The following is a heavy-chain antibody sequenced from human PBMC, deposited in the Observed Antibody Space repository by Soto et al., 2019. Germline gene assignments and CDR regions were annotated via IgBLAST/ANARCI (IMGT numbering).Heavy chain of an antibody. Sequence: ASVKVSCKASGYTFTSYAIHWVRQAPGHRLEWMGRINASNGSTRYAQKFQDRVTMTRDTSTSTVYMELSSLRSEDTAVYYCTTALLRYFDWLLEFDPWGQGTLVTVSS. V-gene: IGHV1-3*01. CDR2: INASNGST. CDR1: GYTFTSYA. J-gene: IGHJ5*02. CDR3: TTALLRYFDWLLEFDP. D-gene: IGHD3-9*01.